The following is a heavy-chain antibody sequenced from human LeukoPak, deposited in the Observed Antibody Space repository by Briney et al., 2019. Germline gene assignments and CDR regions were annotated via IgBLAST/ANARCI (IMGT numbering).Heavy chain of an antibody. D-gene: IGHD5-18*01. Sequence: PGGSLRLSCAASGFTFSSYAMHWVRQAPGKGLEWVAVISYDGSNKYYADSVKGRFTISRDNSKNTLYLQMNSLRAEDTAVYYCARNGPRLPFTAMAHPMGYMDVWGKGTTVTVSS. CDR2: ISYDGSNK. CDR3: ARNGPRLPFTAMAHPMGYMDV. V-gene: IGHV3-30-3*01. CDR1: GFTFSSYA. J-gene: IGHJ6*03.